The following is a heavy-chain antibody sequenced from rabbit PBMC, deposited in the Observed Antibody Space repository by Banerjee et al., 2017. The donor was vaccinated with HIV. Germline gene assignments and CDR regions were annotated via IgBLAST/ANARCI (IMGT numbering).Heavy chain of an antibody. V-gene: IGHV1S45*01. Sequence: QEQLEESGGDLVKPEGSLTLTCTASGFSFSNKYVMCWVRQAPGKGLEWIACINTSSGNTVYATWAKGRFTISRTSSTTVALQMTSLTAADTATYFCARDYAGYIGYGYYFNLWGPGTLVTVS. CDR3: ARDYAGYIGYGYYFNL. J-gene: IGHJ4*01. CDR2: INTSSGNT. CDR1: GFSFSNKYV. D-gene: IGHD7-1*01.